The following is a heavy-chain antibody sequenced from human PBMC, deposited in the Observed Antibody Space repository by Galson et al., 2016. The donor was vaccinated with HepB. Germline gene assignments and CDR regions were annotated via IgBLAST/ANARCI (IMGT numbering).Heavy chain of an antibody. CDR3: ARDHFRICTSTSCYRYSSYHMDV. J-gene: IGHJ6*03. CDR2: IYTSGST. Sequence: TLSLTCTVSGDSIRSGSYYWSWIRQPAGKGLEWIGRIYTSGSTNYNPSLKSRVTISADTSKNQLFLKLSSVTAADTAVYYCARDHFRICTSTSCYRYSSYHMDVWGKGTTVTVSS. V-gene: IGHV4-61*02. CDR1: GDSIRSGSYY. D-gene: IGHD2-2*01.